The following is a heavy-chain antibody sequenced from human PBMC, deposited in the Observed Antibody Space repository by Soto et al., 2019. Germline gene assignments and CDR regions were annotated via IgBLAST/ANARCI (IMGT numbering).Heavy chain of an antibody. Sequence: QLQLPESGSGLVKPSQTLYLTCAVSGGSISSGGYSWSWIRQPPGKGLEWIGYIYHSGSTYYNPSLKSRVTISVDRSKNQFSLKLSSVTAADTAVYYCARAGGLGAVAVDYWGQGTLVTVSS. CDR2: IYHSGST. D-gene: IGHD6-19*01. J-gene: IGHJ4*02. V-gene: IGHV4-30-2*01. CDR3: ARAGGLGAVAVDY. CDR1: GGSISSGGYS.